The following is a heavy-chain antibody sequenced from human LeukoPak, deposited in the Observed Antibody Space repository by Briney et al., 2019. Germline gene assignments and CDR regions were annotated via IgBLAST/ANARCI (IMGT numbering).Heavy chain of an antibody. CDR3: ARVTHGGNSVGLFYYYYYYMDV. Sequence: SETLSLTCAVYGGSFSGYYWSWIRQPPGKGLEWIGEINHSGSTNYNPSLKSRVTISVDTSKNQFSLKLSSVTAADTAVYYCARVTHGGNSVGLFYYYYYYMDVWGKGTTVTISS. D-gene: IGHD4-23*01. V-gene: IGHV4-34*01. CDR2: INHSGST. J-gene: IGHJ6*03. CDR1: GGSFSGYY.